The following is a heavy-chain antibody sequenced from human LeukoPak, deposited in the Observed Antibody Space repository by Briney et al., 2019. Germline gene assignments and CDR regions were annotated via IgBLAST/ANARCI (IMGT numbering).Heavy chain of an antibody. CDR1: GFTFSSYS. V-gene: IGHV3-21*01. Sequence: GGSLRLSCAASGFTFSSYSMNWVRQAPGKGLEWVSSISSSSSYIYYADSVKGRFTISRDNAKNSLYLQMNSLRAEDTAVYYCARDLGYYYDSSVNWFDPWGQGTLVTVPS. CDR2: ISSSSSYI. D-gene: IGHD3-22*01. CDR3: ARDLGYYYDSSVNWFDP. J-gene: IGHJ5*02.